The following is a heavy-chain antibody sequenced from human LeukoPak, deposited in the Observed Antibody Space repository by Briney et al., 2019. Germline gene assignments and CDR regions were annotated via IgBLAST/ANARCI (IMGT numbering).Heavy chain of an antibody. CDR2: FTTTSIYM. CDR3: ARSILTGYIGEVFDK. D-gene: IGHD3-9*01. CDR1: GFTFNAFT. Sequence: GGSLRLSCAASGFTFNAFTMRWVRQAPGKGLEWISSFTTTSIYMYYADSVKGRFTISRDNAKNSLYLQMNSLRAEDTAVYYCARSILTGYIGEVFDKWGQGTLVTVSS. J-gene: IGHJ4*02. V-gene: IGHV3-21*01.